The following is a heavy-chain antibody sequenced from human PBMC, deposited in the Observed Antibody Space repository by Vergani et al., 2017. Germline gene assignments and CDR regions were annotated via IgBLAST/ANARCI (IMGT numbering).Heavy chain of an antibody. J-gene: IGHJ4*02. CDR3: ARVSVLAAKSFDY. CDR1: GGSISSYY. CDR2: IYYSGST. V-gene: IGHV4-59*01. D-gene: IGHD6-13*01. Sequence: QVQLQESGPGLVKPSETLSLTCTVSGGSISSYYWSWIRQPPGKGLEWIGYIYYSGSTNYNPSLKSRVTISVDTSKNHFSLKLSSVTAADTAVYYCARVSVLAAKSFDYWGQGTLVTVSS.